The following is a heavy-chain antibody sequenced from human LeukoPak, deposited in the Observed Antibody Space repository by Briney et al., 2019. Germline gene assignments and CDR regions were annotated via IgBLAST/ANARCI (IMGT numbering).Heavy chain of an antibody. CDR1: GFTLSSHW. CDR3: TRRVSATRWFDP. D-gene: IGHD2-15*01. J-gene: IGHJ5*02. Sequence: GGSLRLSCAASGFTLSSHWMHWVHQAPGKGLVXXXRINSDGSTTNYADSVKGRFTISRDNAENTLYLQMNSLRVEDTAVYYCTRRVSATRWFDPWGQGTLVTVSS. V-gene: IGHV3-74*01. CDR2: INSDGSTT.